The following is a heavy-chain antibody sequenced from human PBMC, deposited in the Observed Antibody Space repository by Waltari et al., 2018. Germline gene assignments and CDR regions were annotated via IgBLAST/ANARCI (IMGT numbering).Heavy chain of an antibody. CDR1: GYSISSGYY. J-gene: IGHJ6*03. Sequence: QVQLQESGPGLVKPSETLSLTCTVSGYSISSGYYWGWIRQPPGKGLEWIGSIYHSGSTYYDPSLKSRVTISVDTSKNQFSLKLSSVTAADTAVYYCARLFGGDGYDYYMDVWGKGTTVTISS. CDR3: ARLFGGDGYDYYMDV. CDR2: IYHSGST. V-gene: IGHV4-38-2*02. D-gene: IGHD5-12*01.